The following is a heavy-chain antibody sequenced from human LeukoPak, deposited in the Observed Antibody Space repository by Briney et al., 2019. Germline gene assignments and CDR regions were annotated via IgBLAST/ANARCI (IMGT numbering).Heavy chain of an antibody. CDR3: ARASHHTIPFDS. V-gene: IGHV3-74*01. J-gene: IGHJ5*01. D-gene: IGHD3-3*01. Sequence: GGSLRLSCGASGFMFTDYWMHWVRLAPGKGLVWVSRRHSEGTTTIYAESVKGRFTISRDNAKNTMFLQMNRLRAYYTVLYYWARASHHTIPFDSGGQGVLDTVSS. CDR2: RHSEGTTT. CDR1: GFMFTDYW.